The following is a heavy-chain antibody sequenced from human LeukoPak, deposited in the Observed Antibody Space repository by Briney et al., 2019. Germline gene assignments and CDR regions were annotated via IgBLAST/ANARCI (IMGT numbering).Heavy chain of an antibody. J-gene: IGHJ5*02. V-gene: IGHV3-21*01. Sequence: SISSSSSYIYYADSVKGRFTISRDNAKNSLYLQMNSLRAEDTAVYYCARDPSGWYGGWFDPWGQGTLVTVSS. CDR2: ISSSSSYI. CDR3: ARDPSGWYGGWFDP. D-gene: IGHD6-19*01.